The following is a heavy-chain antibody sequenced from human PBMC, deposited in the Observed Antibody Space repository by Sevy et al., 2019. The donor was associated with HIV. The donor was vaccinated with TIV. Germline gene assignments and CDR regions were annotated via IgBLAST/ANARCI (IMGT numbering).Heavy chain of an antibody. J-gene: IGHJ3*02. Sequence: GGSLRLSCAASGFSFSSYEMHWVSQAPGKGLEWVSYISSRGSTIYYADSVKGRFTISRDNAKNSLYLQMNSLRAEDTAVYYCARSGYCSSTSCPFGRGHFDIWGQGTKVTVSS. V-gene: IGHV3-48*03. D-gene: IGHD2-2*03. CDR2: ISSRGSTI. CDR3: ARSGYCSSTSCPFGRGHFDI. CDR1: GFSFSSYE.